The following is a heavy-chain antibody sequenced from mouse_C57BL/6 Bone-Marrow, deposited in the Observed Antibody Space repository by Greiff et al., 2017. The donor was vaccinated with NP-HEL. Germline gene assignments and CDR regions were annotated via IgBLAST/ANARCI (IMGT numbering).Heavy chain of an antibody. CDR2: IDPENGDT. CDR1: GFNIKDDY. D-gene: IGHD4-1*01. V-gene: IGHV14-4*01. J-gene: IGHJ4*01. Sequence: EVQLQQSGAELVRPGASVKLSCTASGFNIKDDYMHWVKQRPEQGLEWIGWIDPENGDTEYASKFQGKATITAGTSSNTAYLQLSSLTSEDTAVYYCTTWEAMDYWGQGTSVTVSS. CDR3: TTWEAMDY.